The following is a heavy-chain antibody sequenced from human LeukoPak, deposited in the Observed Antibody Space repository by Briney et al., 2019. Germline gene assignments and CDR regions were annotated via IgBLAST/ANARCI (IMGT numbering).Heavy chain of an antibody. CDR1: GYTFTSYD. CDR2: MNPNSGNT. Sequence: ASVKVSCKASGYTFTSYDINWVRQATGQGLEWMGWMNPNSGNTGYAQKFQGRVTMTRNTSISTAYMELSSLRSEDTAVYYCARADIVVVPAAITWFDPWGQGTLVTVSS. V-gene: IGHV1-8*01. J-gene: IGHJ5*02. D-gene: IGHD2-2*02. CDR3: ARADIVVVPAAITWFDP.